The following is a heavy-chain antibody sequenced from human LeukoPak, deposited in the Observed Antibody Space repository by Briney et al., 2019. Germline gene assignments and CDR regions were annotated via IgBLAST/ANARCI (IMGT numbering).Heavy chain of an antibody. D-gene: IGHD5-12*01. CDR2: ISYDGTNK. V-gene: IGHV3-30*03. Sequence: GGSPRLSCAASGFTFSSYGMHWVRQAPGKGLEWVAVISYDGTNKYYADSVRGRFTISRDNSKNTLYLQMSSLRAEDTAVYYCARDRGVAAHLDYWGQGTLVTVSS. CDR3: ARDRGVAAHLDY. CDR1: GFTFSSYG. J-gene: IGHJ4*02.